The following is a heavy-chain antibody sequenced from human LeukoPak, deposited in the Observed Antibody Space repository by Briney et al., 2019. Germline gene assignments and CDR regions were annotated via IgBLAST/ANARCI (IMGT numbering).Heavy chain of an antibody. V-gene: IGHV3-66*01. CDR3: AAALRYGKGYYYDSSGLDC. J-gene: IGHJ4*02. CDR2: IYSDGNR. Sequence: GSLRLSCAASGFTVSDNYMTWVRQAPGKGLEWVSVIYSDGNRYYADSVKDRFTISRDNSKNTVYLQMNTLRAEDTAVYYCAAALRYGKGYYYDSSGLDCWGQGTLVTVSS. CDR1: GFTVSDNY. D-gene: IGHD3-22*01.